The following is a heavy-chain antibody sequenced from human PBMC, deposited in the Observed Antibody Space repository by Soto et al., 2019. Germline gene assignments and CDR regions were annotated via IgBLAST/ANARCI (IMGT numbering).Heavy chain of an antibody. CDR2: IDLSESYT. CDR3: ATQGLTTYYFGY. V-gene: IGHV5-10-1*01. J-gene: IGHJ4*02. CDR1: GYSFASQW. Sequence: GESQKICYKVSGYSFASQWISWVRKVPGKGQEWMGRIDLSESYTTYNPSFQGHVTFSADKSITTAYLQWRSLEASDTAIYYCATQGLTTYYFGYWGQGTLVTVSS.